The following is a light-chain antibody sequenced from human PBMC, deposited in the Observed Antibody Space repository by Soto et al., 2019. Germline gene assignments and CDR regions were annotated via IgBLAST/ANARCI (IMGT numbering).Light chain of an antibody. CDR1: QNIATY. CDR2: TAS. Sequence: DIQLTQSPSSLSASVGDRVTISCRAGQNIATYLNWFQQKSGKAPKLLIYTASTPQSGVPSRFSGSGYGTDFTLTITALQPEGSATYYCQQSYSTLLTFGPGTKLNIK. V-gene: IGKV1-39*01. CDR3: QQSYSTLLT. J-gene: IGKJ3*01.